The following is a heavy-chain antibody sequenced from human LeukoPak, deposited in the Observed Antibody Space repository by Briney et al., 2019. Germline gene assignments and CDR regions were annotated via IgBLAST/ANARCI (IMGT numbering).Heavy chain of an antibody. D-gene: IGHD1-26*01. Sequence: SETLSLTCSVSGDSIRSHYWSWIRQPPGKRPEWIGHVFFTGSTAYNPTLEGRVTISIDTSGSQFSLKLTSVTAADTAVYYCARVEWELLGAHLWGQGILLSVSS. J-gene: IGHJ4*02. CDR2: VFFTGST. CDR1: GDSIRSHY. V-gene: IGHV4-59*11. CDR3: ARVEWELLGAHL.